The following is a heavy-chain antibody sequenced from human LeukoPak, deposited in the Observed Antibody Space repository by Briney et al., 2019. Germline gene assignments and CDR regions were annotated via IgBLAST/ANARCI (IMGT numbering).Heavy chain of an antibody. CDR1: GGSISSYY. V-gene: IGHV4-4*09. CDR2: IYTSGST. J-gene: IGHJ2*01. D-gene: IGHD2-15*01. Sequence: SETLSLTCTVSGGSISSYYWSWIRQPPGKGLEWIAYIYTSGSTKYNPSLKSRVTISVDKSKNQFSLKLRLVTAADTAVYYCARVEVPRDINDWYFDLWGRGTLVTVSS. CDR3: ARVEVPRDINDWYFDL.